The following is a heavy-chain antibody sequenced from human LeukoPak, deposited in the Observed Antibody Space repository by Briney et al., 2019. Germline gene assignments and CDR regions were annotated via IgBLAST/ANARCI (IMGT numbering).Heavy chain of an antibody. J-gene: IGHJ4*02. V-gene: IGHV3-7*01. CDR3: AKASGGKITIFGLLPQGY. Sequence: GGSLRLSCAASGFTLSSYWMSWARQAPGKGLEWVANIKEDGGETYYVDSVKGRFTISRDNSKNTLYLQMNSLRAEDTAVYYCAKASGGKITIFGLLPQGYWGQGTLVTVSS. D-gene: IGHD3-3*01. CDR1: GFTLSSYW. CDR2: IKEDGGET.